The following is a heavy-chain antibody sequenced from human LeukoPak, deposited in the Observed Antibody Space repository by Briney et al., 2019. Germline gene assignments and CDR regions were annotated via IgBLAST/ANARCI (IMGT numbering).Heavy chain of an antibody. CDR2: ITWNTDTI. CDR1: GFTFDDYA. CDR3: AKDISVGATPYDFDS. V-gene: IGHV3-9*01. Sequence: GRSLRLSCAASGFTFDDYAMHWVRQGPGKGLEWISGITWNTDTIGYADSVMGRFTISRDNAKNSPYLQMNSLRSEDTALYYCAKDISVGATPYDFDSWGQGTLVTVSS. D-gene: IGHD1-26*01. J-gene: IGHJ4*02.